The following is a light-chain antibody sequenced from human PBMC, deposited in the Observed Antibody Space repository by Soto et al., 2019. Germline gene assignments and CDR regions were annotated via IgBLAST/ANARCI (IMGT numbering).Light chain of an antibody. CDR3: MQALQTRT. V-gene: IGKV2-28*01. J-gene: IGKJ1*01. CDR1: RSLLHXDEDNF. CDR2: LGS. Sequence: IVMTQCPLSMPVTXGEPASIFCRSRRSLLHXDEDNFLDWYLQKQGESXQXLIYLGSNRDSGVTERFSGSGSGKDFTMKISRVEAEDVGVYYCMQALQTRTFGQGTKVDIK.